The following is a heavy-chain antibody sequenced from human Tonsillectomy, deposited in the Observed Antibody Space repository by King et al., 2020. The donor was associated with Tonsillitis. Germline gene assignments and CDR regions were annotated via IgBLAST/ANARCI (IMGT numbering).Heavy chain of an antibody. Sequence: LQLQESGPGLVKPSETLSLTCTVSGGSINSNHYYWGWIRQPPGKGLEWIGSIYYSGSTYYNPSLKSRVTISVDTSKNQFSLKLSSVTAADTAVYYCARQAQYYNLLAGYPTPSYFDYWGQGTLVTVSS. CDR1: GGSINSNHYY. J-gene: IGHJ4*02. CDR2: IYYSGST. V-gene: IGHV4-39*07. CDR3: ARQAQYYNLLAGYPTPSYFDY. D-gene: IGHD3-9*01.